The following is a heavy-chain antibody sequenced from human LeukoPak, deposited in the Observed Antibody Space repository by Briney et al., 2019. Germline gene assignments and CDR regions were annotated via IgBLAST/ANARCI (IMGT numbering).Heavy chain of an antibody. D-gene: IGHD2-2*02. J-gene: IGHJ3*02. CDR2: INPNSGGT. CDR3: AVVYRGPFDAFDI. Sequence: GASVKLSCKASGYTFTGYYMHWVRQAPGQGLEWMGWINPNSGGTNYAQTFQGRVTMTRDTSISTAYMELSRLRSDDTAVYYCAVVYRGPFDAFDIWGQGTMVTVSS. CDR1: GYTFTGYY. V-gene: IGHV1-2*02.